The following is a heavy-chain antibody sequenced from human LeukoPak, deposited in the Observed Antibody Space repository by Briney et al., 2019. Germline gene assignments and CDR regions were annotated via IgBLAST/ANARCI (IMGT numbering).Heavy chain of an antibody. CDR2: IKPDGSEK. J-gene: IGHJ4*02. D-gene: IGHD4-17*01. CDR3: ARGVYGDQYYFDY. V-gene: IGHV3-7*03. Sequence: GGSLRLSCAASGFTFSSYWMSWVRQAPGKGLEWVANIKPDGSEKYSVDSVKGRFTISGDNAKNSLFLQMNSVRAEDTAVYYCARGVYGDQYYFDYWGQGTLVTVSS. CDR1: GFTFSSYW.